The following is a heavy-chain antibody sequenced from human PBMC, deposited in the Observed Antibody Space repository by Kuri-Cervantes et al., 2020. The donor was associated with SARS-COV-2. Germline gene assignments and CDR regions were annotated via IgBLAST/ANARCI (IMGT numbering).Heavy chain of an antibody. CDR1: GGSIGSGDYY. CDR2: IYYSGST. CDR3: ARDGGLHEGYSYGYIDY. Sequence: LRLSCTVSGGSIGSGDYYWSWIRQPPGKGLEWIGYIYYSGSTYYNPSLKSRVTISVDTSKNQFSLKLSSVTAADTAVYYCARDGGLHEGYSYGYIDYWGQGTLVTVSS. J-gene: IGHJ4*02. V-gene: IGHV4-30-4*08. D-gene: IGHD5-18*01.